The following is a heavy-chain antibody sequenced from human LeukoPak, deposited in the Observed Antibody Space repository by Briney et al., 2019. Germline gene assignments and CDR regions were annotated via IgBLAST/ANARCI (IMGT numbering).Heavy chain of an antibody. CDR2: INTNTGNP. CDR1: GYTFTSYA. CDR3: ATEGSSSWYGGAGAYFDY. J-gene: IGHJ4*02. V-gene: IGHV7-4-1*02. Sequence: GASVKVSCKASGYTFTSYAMNWVRQAPGQGLEWMGWINTNTGNPTYAQGFTGRFVFSLDTSVSTAYLQISSLKAEDTAVYYCATEGSSSWYGGAGAYFDYWGQGTLVTVSS. D-gene: IGHD6-13*01.